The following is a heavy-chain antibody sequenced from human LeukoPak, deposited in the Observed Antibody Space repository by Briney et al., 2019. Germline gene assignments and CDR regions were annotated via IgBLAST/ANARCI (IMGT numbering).Heavy chain of an antibody. CDR1: GFTVSSNY. J-gene: IGHJ4*02. D-gene: IGHD3-22*01. CDR3: ARALADNRGYYLGFDY. Sequence: GGSLRLSCAASGFTVSSNYMSWVRQAPGKGLEWVSVIYSGGSTYYADSVKGRFTISRDNSKNTLYLQMNSLRAEDTAVYYCARALADNRGYYLGFDYWGQGTLVTVSS. V-gene: IGHV3-53*01. CDR2: IYSGGST.